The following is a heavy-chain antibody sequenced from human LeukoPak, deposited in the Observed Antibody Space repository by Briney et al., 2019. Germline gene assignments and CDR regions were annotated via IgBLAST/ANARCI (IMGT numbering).Heavy chain of an antibody. CDR3: AREMESGTVVTPGY. CDR1: GYSFTGYY. D-gene: IGHD4-23*01. V-gene: IGHV1-2*02. Sequence: ASVKVSCKASGYSFTGYYMHWVRQAPGQGLEWMGWINPNSCGTNYAQKFQGRVTMTRDTSISTAYMEVSILRSDDTAVYYCAREMESGTVVTPGYWGQGTLVTVSS. CDR2: INPNSCGT. J-gene: IGHJ4*02.